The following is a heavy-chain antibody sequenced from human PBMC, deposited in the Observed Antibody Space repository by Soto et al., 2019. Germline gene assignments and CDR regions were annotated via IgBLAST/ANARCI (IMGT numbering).Heavy chain of an antibody. CDR1: GFTFSNFA. Sequence: HPGGSLRLSCAASGFTFSNFAICWVRQAPGKGLEWVSGISSSGGNTYYADSVKGRFTISRDNSKNTLYVQMNSLRAEDTALYYCAKAAAPDTGTAFDIWGQGTMGTVSS. CDR3: AKAAAPDTGTAFDI. V-gene: IGHV3-23*01. J-gene: IGHJ3*02. D-gene: IGHD6-13*01. CDR2: ISSSGGNT.